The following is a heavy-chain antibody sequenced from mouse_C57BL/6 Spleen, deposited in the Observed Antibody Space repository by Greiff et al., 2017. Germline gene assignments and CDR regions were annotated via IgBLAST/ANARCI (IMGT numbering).Heavy chain of an antibody. D-gene: IGHD1-1*01. J-gene: IGHJ3*01. V-gene: IGHV1-54*01. CDR2: INPGSGGT. CDR1: GYAFTNYL. CDR3: ARDTTRWTWFAY. Sequence: QVQLQQSGAELVRPGTSVKVSCKASGYAFTNYLIEWVKQRPGQGLEWIGVINPGSGGTNYNEKFKGKATLTADKSSSTAYMQLSSLTSEDSSVYCCARDTTRWTWFAYWGQGTLVTVSA.